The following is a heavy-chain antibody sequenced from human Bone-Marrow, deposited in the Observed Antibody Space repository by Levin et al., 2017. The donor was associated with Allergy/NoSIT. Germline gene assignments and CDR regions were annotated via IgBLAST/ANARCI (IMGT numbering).Heavy chain of an antibody. D-gene: IGHD2-15*01. J-gene: IGHJ4*02. CDR2: IYHNGNT. CDR3: ARVVGVVIPAAIDY. Sequence: LSLPFPFSFSSFLRVFPWGWIRQPPGKGLEWIGSIYHNGNTNYNPSLKSRVTVSLAPSKNQFSLRLSSVTAADTALYYCARVVGVVIPAAIDYWGQGTLVTVSS. V-gene: IGHV4-38-2*02. CDR1: FSSFLRVFP.